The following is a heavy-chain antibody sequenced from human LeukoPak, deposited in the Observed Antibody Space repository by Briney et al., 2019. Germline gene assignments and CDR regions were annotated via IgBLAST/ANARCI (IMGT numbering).Heavy chain of an antibody. D-gene: IGHD2-2*01. J-gene: IGHJ4*02. V-gene: IGHV4-59*08. CDR1: GGSISSYY. CDR2: IYYSGNT. Sequence: SETLSLTCTVSGGSISSYYWSWIRQPPGKGLEWIDYIYYSGNTNYNPSLKSRVTISVDTSKNQFSLKLSSVTAADTAVYYCARRLGGTSTGFDYWGQGTLVTVSS. CDR3: ARRLGGTSTGFDY.